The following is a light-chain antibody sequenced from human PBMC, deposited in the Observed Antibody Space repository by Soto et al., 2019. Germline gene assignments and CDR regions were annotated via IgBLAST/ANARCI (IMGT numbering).Light chain of an antibody. J-gene: IGLJ1*01. CDR1: SSDVGGYDY. CDR3: SSYPTDRTYG. CDR2: EVT. Sequence: QSALTQPASVSGSPGQSITISCTGTSSDVGGYDYVSWYQQHPDKAPKFMIYEVTNRPSGVSHRFSGSKSGNTASLTISGLQAEDEADYYFSSYPTDRTYGFGTGTKLTVL. V-gene: IGLV2-14*01.